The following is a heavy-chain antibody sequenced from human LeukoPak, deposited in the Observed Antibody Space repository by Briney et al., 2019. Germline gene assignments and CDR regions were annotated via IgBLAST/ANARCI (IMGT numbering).Heavy chain of an antibody. CDR1: GYTFTSYG. CDR2: ISAYNGNT. Sequence: ASVKVSCKASGYTFTSYGISWVRQAPGQGLEWMGWISAYNGNTNYAQKLQGRVTMTTDTSTSTAYMELRSLRSDDTAVYYCARFTICGVAGQYYFDYWGQGTLVTVSS. J-gene: IGHJ4*02. D-gene: IGHD3-3*01. CDR3: ARFTICGVAGQYYFDY. V-gene: IGHV1-18*01.